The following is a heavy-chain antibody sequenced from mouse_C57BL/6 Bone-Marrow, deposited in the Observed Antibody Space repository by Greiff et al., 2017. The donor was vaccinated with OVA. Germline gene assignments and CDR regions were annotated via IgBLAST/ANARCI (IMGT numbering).Heavy chain of an antibody. D-gene: IGHD3-2*02. CDR2: IHPNSGST. CDR1: GYTFTSYW. Sequence: QVHVKQSGAELVKPGASVKLSCKASGYTFTSYWMHWVKQRPGQGLEWIGMIHPNSGSTNYNEKFKSKATLTVDKSSSTAYMQLSSLTSEDSAVYYCARNSSGQAFYFDYWGQGTTLTVSS. V-gene: IGHV1-64*01. CDR3: ARNSSGQAFYFDY. J-gene: IGHJ2*01.